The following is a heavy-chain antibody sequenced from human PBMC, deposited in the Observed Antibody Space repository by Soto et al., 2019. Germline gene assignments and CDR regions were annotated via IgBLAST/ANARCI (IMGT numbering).Heavy chain of an antibody. Sequence: QVQLVQSGAEVKKPGASVKVSCKASGYTFTGYYMHWVRQAPGQGLEWMGWINPNSGGTNYAQKCQGWVTMTRDTSISTAYMELSRLRSDDTAVYYCARDGVTTVTNYYYGMDVWGQGTTVTVSS. CDR2: INPNSGGT. CDR1: GYTFTGYY. D-gene: IGHD4-4*01. J-gene: IGHJ6*02. CDR3: ARDGVTTVTNYYYGMDV. V-gene: IGHV1-2*04.